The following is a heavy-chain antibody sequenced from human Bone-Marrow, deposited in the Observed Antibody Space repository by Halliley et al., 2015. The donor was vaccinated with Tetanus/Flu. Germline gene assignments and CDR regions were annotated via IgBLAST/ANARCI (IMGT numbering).Heavy chain of an antibody. CDR3: AKDASFGGSGWYDHY. CDR2: TSHDGSTE. D-gene: IGHD6-19*01. J-gene: IGHJ4*02. CDR1: GFSFSNYA. Sequence: QVQLVQSGGGVVQPGRSLRLSCAASGFSFSNYAIHWVRQAPGKGLEWVAATSHDGSTEIYADSVKGRFTISRDNSKSTVYLQMNSLRSEDTGLYYCAKDASFGGSGWYDHYWGQGTLVTVSS. V-gene: IGHV3-30*18.